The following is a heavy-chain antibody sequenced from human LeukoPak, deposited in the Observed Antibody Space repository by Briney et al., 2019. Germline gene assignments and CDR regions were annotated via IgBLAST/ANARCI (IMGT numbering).Heavy chain of an antibody. CDR3: ARHVLWFGELLRSWFDP. J-gene: IGHJ5*02. CDR1: GGSISSSSYY. D-gene: IGHD3-10*01. V-gene: IGHV4-39*01. Sequence: SETLSLTCTVSGGSISSSSYYWGWIRQPPGKGLEWSGSIYYSGSTYYNPSLKSRVTISVATSKNQFSLKLSSVTAADTAVYYCARHVLWFGELLRSWFDPWGQGTLVTVSS. CDR2: IYYSGST.